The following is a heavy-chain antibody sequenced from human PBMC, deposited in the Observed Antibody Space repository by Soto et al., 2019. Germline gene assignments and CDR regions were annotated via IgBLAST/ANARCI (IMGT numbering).Heavy chain of an antibody. CDR2: FDPEDGET. Sequence: ASVKVSFKGSGYTLTELSMHLVRQAPGKGLEWMGGFDPEDGETIYAQKFQGRVTMTEDTSTDTAYMELSSLRSEDTAVYYCATGRRFLEWLFPTAYWGQGTLVTVS. CDR1: GYTLTELS. V-gene: IGHV1-24*01. J-gene: IGHJ4*02. D-gene: IGHD3-3*01. CDR3: ATGRRFLEWLFPTAY.